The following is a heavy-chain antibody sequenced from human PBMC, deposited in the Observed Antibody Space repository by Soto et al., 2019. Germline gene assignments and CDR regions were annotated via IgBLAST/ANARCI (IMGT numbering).Heavy chain of an antibody. Sequence: ASVKVSCKASGYTFTSYAMHWVRQAPGQRLEWMGWINAGNGNAYYNPSLQTRVTISLDKSRSQFSLKLNSVTAADSAVYFCARLEGLATISYYFDFWGPGALVTVSS. V-gene: IGHV1-3*01. CDR1: GYTFTSYA. CDR3: ARLEGLATISYYFDF. D-gene: IGHD3-9*01. CDR2: INAGNGNA. J-gene: IGHJ4*02.